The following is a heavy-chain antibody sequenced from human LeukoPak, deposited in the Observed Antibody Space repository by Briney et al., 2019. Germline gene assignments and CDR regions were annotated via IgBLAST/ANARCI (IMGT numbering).Heavy chain of an antibody. Sequence: SETLSLTCAVYGGSFSGYYWSWIRQPPGKGLEWIGEINHSGTTNYNPSLRSRVTISIDTSKNQFSLNLSSVTAADTAVYYCAEAGYYDSSGHYYLDYWGQGTLVTVSS. CDR2: INHSGTT. CDR3: AEAGYYDSSGHYYLDY. CDR1: GGSFSGYY. D-gene: IGHD3-22*01. J-gene: IGHJ4*02. V-gene: IGHV4-34*01.